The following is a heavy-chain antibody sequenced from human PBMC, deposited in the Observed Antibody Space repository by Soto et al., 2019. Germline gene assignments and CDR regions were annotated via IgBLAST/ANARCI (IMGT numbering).Heavy chain of an antibody. CDR1: GGSFSGYY. D-gene: IGHD2-21*01. J-gene: IGHJ3*02. CDR2: INHSGST. Sequence: SETLSLTCAVYGGSFSGYYWSWIRQPPGKGLEWIGEINHSGSTNYNPSLKSRVTISVDTSKNQFSLKLSSVTAADTAVYYCARHTSAVVIGSFDIWGQGTMVTVSS. V-gene: IGHV4-34*01. CDR3: ARHTSAVVIGSFDI.